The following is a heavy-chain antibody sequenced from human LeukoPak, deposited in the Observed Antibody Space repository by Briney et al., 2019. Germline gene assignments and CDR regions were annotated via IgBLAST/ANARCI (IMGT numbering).Heavy chain of an antibody. CDR3: ARLMTTVTTFDY. CDR1: GYTFTSYG. D-gene: IGHD4-17*01. J-gene: IGHJ4*02. V-gene: IGHV1-18*01. Sequence: GASVKVSCKASGYTFTSYGITWVRQAPGQGLEWMGWISAYSGNTNYAQKFQGRVTMTTDTSTSTAYMELRSLRSDDTAVYYCARLMTTVTTFDYWGQGPLVTVSS. CDR2: ISAYSGNT.